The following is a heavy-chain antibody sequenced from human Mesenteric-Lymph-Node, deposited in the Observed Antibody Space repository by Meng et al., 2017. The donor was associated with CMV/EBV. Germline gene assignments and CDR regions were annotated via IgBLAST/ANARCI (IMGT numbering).Heavy chain of an antibody. V-gene: IGHV3-23*01. CDR2: LSDSGTST. CDR1: GFTFSSYA. J-gene: IGHJ4*02. Sequence: GGSLRLSCAASGFTFSSYAMNWVRQAPGKGLEWVSVLSDSGTSTYYADSVKGRFTISRDNSKNTLYLQMNSLRAEDTAIYYCGYSYGCCDTFDYWGQGTLVTVSS. D-gene: IGHD5-18*01. CDR3: GYSYGCCDTFDY.